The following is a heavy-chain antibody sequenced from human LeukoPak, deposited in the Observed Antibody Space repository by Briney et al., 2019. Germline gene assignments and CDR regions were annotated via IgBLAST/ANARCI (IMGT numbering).Heavy chain of an antibody. J-gene: IGHJ5*02. V-gene: IGHV3-30-3*01. Sequence: GGSLRLSCAASGFTFSSYAMHWVRQAPGKGLEWVSVISYDGSNKYYADSVKGRFTISRDNSKNTLYLQMNSLRTEDTALYYCAKDGGYSTSPNWFDPWGQGALVTVSS. CDR3: AKDGGYSTSPNWFDP. CDR1: GFTFSSYA. CDR2: ISYDGSNK. D-gene: IGHD6-13*01.